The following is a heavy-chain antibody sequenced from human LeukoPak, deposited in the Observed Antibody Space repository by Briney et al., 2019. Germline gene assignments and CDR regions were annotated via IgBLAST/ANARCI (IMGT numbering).Heavy chain of an antibody. D-gene: IGHD6-6*01. Sequence: KPSETLPLTCTVSGGSISSYYWSWIRQPPGKGLEWIGYIYYSGSTNYNPSLKSRVTISVDTSKNQFSLKLSSVTAADTAVYYCARHGHSSSLTVWPGGPTEFDYWGQGTLVTVSS. CDR1: GGSISSYY. CDR3: ARHGHSSSLTVWPGGPTEFDY. J-gene: IGHJ4*02. CDR2: IYYSGST. V-gene: IGHV4-59*08.